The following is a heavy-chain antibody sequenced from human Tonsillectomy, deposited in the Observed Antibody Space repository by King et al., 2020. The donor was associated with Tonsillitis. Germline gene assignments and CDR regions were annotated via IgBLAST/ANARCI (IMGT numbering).Heavy chain of an antibody. CDR2: ISSSSSYI. CDR3: AREGVRLVVGYYGSGSYYRGRQFDP. D-gene: IGHD3-10*01. Sequence: VQLVESGGGLVKPGGSLRLSCAASGFTFSSYSMNWVRQAPGKGLEWVSSISSSSSYIYYADSVKGRFTISRDNAKNSLYLQMNSLRAEDTAVYYCAREGVRLVVGYYGSGSYYRGRQFDPWGQGTLVTVSS. J-gene: IGHJ5*02. V-gene: IGHV3-21*01. CDR1: GFTFSSYS.